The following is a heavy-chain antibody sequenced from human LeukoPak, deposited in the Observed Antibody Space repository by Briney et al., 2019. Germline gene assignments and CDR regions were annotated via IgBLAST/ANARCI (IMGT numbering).Heavy chain of an antibody. J-gene: IGHJ4*02. V-gene: IGHV3-15*01. Sequence: GGSLRLSCAASGFTFSSCAMNWVRRAPGKGLEWVGRIRSKSQGGTADYAAPVKGRFTISRDDSQNTLYLQMNSLQTEDTAVYYCTTLYNPDYWGQGTLVIVSS. D-gene: IGHD1-1*01. CDR1: GFTFSSCA. CDR3: TTLYNPDY. CDR2: IRSKSQGGTA.